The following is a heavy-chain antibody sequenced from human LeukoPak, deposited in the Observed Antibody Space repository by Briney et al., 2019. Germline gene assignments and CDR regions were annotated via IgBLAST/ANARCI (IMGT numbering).Heavy chain of an antibody. CDR3: TRDTFGSFDY. Sequence: PGGSLRLSCAASGFTVSSNYMSWVRQAPGKGLEWVSVIYSGGSTYYADSVKGRFTISRDNSKNTLYLQMDSLRGEDTAVYYCTRDTFGSFDYWGQGTLVTVSS. CDR1: GFTVSSNY. V-gene: IGHV3-66*01. J-gene: IGHJ4*02. D-gene: IGHD1-26*01. CDR2: IYSGGST.